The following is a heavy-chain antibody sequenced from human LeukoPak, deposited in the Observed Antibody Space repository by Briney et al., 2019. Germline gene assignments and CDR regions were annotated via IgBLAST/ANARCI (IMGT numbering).Heavy chain of an antibody. CDR1: GFTFNRYW. CDR3: ALGLVTDY. Sequence: PGGSLRLSCAASGFTFNRYWVHWVRQAPGKGLVWVSRINSDGSDITYADSVKGRFTISRDNSKNTLYLQMNSLRVEDTAVYYCALGLVTDYWGQGTLVTVSS. CDR2: INSDGSDI. V-gene: IGHV3-74*01. D-gene: IGHD3-9*01. J-gene: IGHJ4*02.